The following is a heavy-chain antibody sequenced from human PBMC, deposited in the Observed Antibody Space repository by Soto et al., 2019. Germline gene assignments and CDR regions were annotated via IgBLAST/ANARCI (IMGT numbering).Heavy chain of an antibody. CDR3: ARTDRDFYGLDV. CDR1: GFTFRNYD. J-gene: IGHJ6*02. Sequence: EVQLVESGGGLVQPGGSLRLSCEASGFTFRNYDMHWVRQGTGKGLEWVSGISAAGDPDYADSVEGRFTISRENAQNSFFLQMNSLGVCDTAVYYCARTDRDFYGLDVWGQGTTVIVSS. CDR2: ISAAGDP. V-gene: IGHV3-13*05.